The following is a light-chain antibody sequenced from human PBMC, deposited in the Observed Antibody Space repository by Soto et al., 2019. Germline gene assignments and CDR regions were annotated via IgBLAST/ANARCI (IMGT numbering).Light chain of an antibody. Sequence: EMVMTQSPATLSVSPGERATLSCRASQSVGTNLVWYQQKPGQAPRLLIYGASTRATGIPARFSGSGSGTVFTLTISSLQSEDFAVYYCPQRAQGWTLGQVTKVV. CDR3: PQRAQGWT. CDR1: QSVGTN. CDR2: GAS. V-gene: IGKV3-15*01. J-gene: IGKJ1*01.